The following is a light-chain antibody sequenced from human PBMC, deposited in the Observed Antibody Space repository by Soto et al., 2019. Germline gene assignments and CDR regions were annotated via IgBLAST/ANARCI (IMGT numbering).Light chain of an antibody. CDR1: QGISNW. CDR3: QQANSFPPT. J-gene: IGKJ2*01. V-gene: IGKV1-12*01. Sequence: DIQMTQSPSSVSASVGDRVTITCRASQGISNWLAWYQQKPGKAPNLLIFAASSLQSEVPSRFSGSGSGTDFTLTISDLQPEDFSTYYCQQANSFPPTFGQGTKLEIK. CDR2: AAS.